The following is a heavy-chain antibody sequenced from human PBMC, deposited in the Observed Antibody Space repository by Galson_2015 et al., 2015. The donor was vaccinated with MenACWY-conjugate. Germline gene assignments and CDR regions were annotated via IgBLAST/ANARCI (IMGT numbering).Heavy chain of an antibody. D-gene: IGHD6-19*01. CDR3: ARLAVPGLN. Sequence: SLRLSCAASAFTFSSFEMNWVRQAPGKGLEWVSYISSSGTTIYYSDSVKGRFTISRDSAENSLYLQMNSLRAEDTAVYYCARLAVPGLNWGQGTLVTVSS. J-gene: IGHJ4*02. CDR2: ISSSGTTI. V-gene: IGHV3-48*03. CDR1: AFTFSSFE.